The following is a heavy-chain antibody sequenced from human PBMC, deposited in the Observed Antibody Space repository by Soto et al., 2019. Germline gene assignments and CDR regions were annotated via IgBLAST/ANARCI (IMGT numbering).Heavy chain of an antibody. V-gene: IGHV3-30*18. Sequence: GGSIRLSFASSGFPFSSYRMHWLRQSPGNGLEWVAVISYDGSNIYYADSVKGRFTISRDNSKNTLYLQMSSLRAEDTAVYYCVKDRYCSGGSCLNYYGMDVWGQGTTVTVSS. CDR1: GFPFSSYR. CDR2: ISYDGSNI. D-gene: IGHD2-15*01. CDR3: VKDRYCSGGSCLNYYGMDV. J-gene: IGHJ6*02.